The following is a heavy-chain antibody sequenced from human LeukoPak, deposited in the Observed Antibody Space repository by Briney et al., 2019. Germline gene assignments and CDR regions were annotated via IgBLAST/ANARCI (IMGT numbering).Heavy chain of an antibody. J-gene: IGHJ4*02. CDR1: GYTFTSYA. Sequence: ASVKVSCKASGYTFTSYAMHWVRRAPGQRLEWMGWINAGNGNTKYSQKFQGRVTITRDTSASTAYMELSSLRSEDTAVYYCARVGPRHYYDSSGYYSDYWGQGTLVTVSS. CDR2: INAGNGNT. D-gene: IGHD3-22*01. CDR3: ARVGPRHYYDSSGYYSDY. V-gene: IGHV1-3*01.